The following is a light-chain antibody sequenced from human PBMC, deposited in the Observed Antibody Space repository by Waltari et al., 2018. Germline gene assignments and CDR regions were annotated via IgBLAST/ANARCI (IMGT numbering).Light chain of an antibody. V-gene: IGKV3-20*01. CDR2: GAS. CDR1: QSVSISY. Sequence: EIVLTQSPGTLSLSPGERATLSCRASQSVSISYLAWYQQMPGQAPRLLIYGASNRATGIPDRFSGSGSGTDFTLTISRLEPEDFAVYYCQQYDSSPPTFGQGTKLEIK. CDR3: QQYDSSPPT. J-gene: IGKJ2*01.